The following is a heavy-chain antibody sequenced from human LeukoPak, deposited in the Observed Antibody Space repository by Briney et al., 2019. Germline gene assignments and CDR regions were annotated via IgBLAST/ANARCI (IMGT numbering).Heavy chain of an antibody. V-gene: IGHV1-58*02. CDR1: GFTFTSSA. CDR3: AADRYDSSGYYHFDY. D-gene: IGHD3-22*01. Sequence: SVKVACKASGFTFTSSAMQWVRQARGQRLEWIGWIVVGSGNTNYAQKFQERVTITRDMSTSTAYMELSSLRSEDTAVYYCAADRYDSSGYYHFDYWGQGTLVTVSS. CDR2: IVVGSGNT. J-gene: IGHJ4*02.